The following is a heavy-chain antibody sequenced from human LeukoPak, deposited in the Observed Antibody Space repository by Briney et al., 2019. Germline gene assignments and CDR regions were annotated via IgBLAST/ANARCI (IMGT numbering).Heavy chain of an antibody. CDR1: GGSFSGYY. Sequence: PSETLSLTCAVHGGSFSGYYWRWIRQPPGKGLEWIGEINHSGSTNYNPSLKSRVTISVDTSKNQFSLKLSSVTAADTAVYYCARGLPKYYYDRSRGSERLDYWGQGTLVTVSS. D-gene: IGHD3-22*01. CDR2: INHSGST. V-gene: IGHV4-34*01. J-gene: IGHJ4*02. CDR3: ARGLPKYYYDRSRGSERLDY.